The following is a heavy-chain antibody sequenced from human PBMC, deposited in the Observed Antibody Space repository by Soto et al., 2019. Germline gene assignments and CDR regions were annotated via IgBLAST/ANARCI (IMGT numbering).Heavy chain of an antibody. CDR2: ISYDGSNK. Sequence: GGSLRLSCAASGFTFSSYAMHWVRQAPGKGLEWVAVISYDGSNKYYADSVKGRFTISRDNSKNTLYLQMNSLRAEDTAVYYCARDREIAVAGLMGDYYYGMDVWGQGTTVTVSS. CDR3: ARDREIAVAGLMGDYYYGMDV. D-gene: IGHD6-19*01. J-gene: IGHJ6*02. CDR1: GFTFSSYA. V-gene: IGHV3-30-3*01.